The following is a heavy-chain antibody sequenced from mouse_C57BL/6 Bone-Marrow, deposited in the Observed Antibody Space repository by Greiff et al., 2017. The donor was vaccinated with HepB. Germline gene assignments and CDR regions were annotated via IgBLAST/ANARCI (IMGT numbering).Heavy chain of an antibody. J-gene: IGHJ2*01. CDR3: TPYDYADY. CDR2: IDPENGDT. Sequence: VPLQQSGAELVRPGASVKLSCTASGFNIKDDYMHWVKQRPEQGLEWIGWIDPENGDTEYASKFQGKATITADTSSNTAYLQLSSLTSEDTAVYYCTPYDYADYWGQGTTLTVSS. D-gene: IGHD2-4*01. CDR1: GFNIKDDY. V-gene: IGHV14-4*01.